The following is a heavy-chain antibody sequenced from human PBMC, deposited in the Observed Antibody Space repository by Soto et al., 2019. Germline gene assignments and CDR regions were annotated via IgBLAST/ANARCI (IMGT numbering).Heavy chain of an antibody. V-gene: IGHV1-2*02. CDR3: ATGHYCSSTSCYPRNYYGMDV. CDR2: INPNSGGT. D-gene: IGHD2-2*01. Sequence: RASVKVSCKASGYTFTGYYIHWVRQAPGQGLEWMGWINPNSGGTNYAQKFQGRVTMTRDTSISTAYMELRRLRSDDTAVYYCATGHYCSSTSCYPRNYYGMDVWGQGTMVTVSS. CDR1: GYTFTGYY. J-gene: IGHJ6*02.